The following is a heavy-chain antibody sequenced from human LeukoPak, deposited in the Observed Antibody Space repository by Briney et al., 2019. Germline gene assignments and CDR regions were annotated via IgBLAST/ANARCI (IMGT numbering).Heavy chain of an antibody. Sequence: ASVKVSCKASGYTFTNYALQWVRQAPGQRLEWMGWINAGNGNTRYSQRFQGGVTITRDTSASTAYMELSSLRSEDTAVYYCARSILVVPVASHYNYGVDVWGQGTTVTVSS. D-gene: IGHD2-2*01. CDR3: ARSILVVPVASHYNYGVDV. CDR1: GYTFTNYA. J-gene: IGHJ6*02. V-gene: IGHV1-3*01. CDR2: INAGNGNT.